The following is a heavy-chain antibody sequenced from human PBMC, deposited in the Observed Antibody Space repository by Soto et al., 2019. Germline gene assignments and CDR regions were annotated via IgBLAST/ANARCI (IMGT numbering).Heavy chain of an antibody. J-gene: IGHJ6*02. CDR1: GFTFSSYG. Sequence: PGGSLRLSCAASGFTFSSYGMHWVRQAPGKGLEWVAVISYDGSNKYYADSVKGRFTISRDNSKNTLYLQMNSLRAEDTAVYYCAKGGGSSWYRRYYYYGMDVWGQGTTVTVSS. CDR2: ISYDGSNK. CDR3: AKGGGSSWYRRYYYYGMDV. V-gene: IGHV3-30*18. D-gene: IGHD6-13*01.